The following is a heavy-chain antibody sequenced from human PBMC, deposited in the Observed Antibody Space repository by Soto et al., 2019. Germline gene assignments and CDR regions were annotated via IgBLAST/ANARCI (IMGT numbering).Heavy chain of an antibody. CDR1: GSIFSGYG. CDR3: ARDGIGGTALREFCDY. CDR2: IWYDGSNK. D-gene: IGHD1-7*01. V-gene: IGHV3-33*01. Sequence: QEHLVESGGGVVQPGRSLRLSCAASGSIFSGYGMHWVRQAPGKGLEWVAVIWYDGSNKYYADSVKGRFTISRDNSKNLLYLQIGSLRAEDTAVYYCARDGIGGTALREFCDYWGQGTLVTVSS. J-gene: IGHJ4*02.